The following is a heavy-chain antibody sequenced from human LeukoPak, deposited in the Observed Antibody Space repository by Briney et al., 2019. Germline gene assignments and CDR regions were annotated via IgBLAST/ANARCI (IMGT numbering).Heavy chain of an antibody. Sequence: GESLKISCKGSGYSFTTYWIAWVRQMPGKGPEWMGIIYPGDSDIRYSPSFQGQVTISVDKSISTAYLQWSSLKASDTAMYYCARQALYSSSWYWFDPWGQGTLVTVSS. V-gene: IGHV5-51*01. CDR1: GYSFTTYW. CDR3: ARQALYSSSWYWFDP. J-gene: IGHJ5*02. D-gene: IGHD6-13*01. CDR2: IYPGDSDI.